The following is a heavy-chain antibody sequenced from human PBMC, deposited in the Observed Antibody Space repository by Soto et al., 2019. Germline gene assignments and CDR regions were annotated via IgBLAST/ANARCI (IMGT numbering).Heavy chain of an antibody. CDR3: ASTEVYCSGGSCYDSPDNWFDP. CDR1: GGSISSYY. CDR2: IYYSGST. D-gene: IGHD2-15*01. V-gene: IGHV4-59*08. Sequence: SETLSLTCTVSGGSISSYYWSWIRQPPGKGLEWIGYIYYSGSTNYNPSLKSRVTISVDTSKNQFSLKLSSVTAADTAVYYCASTEVYCSGGSCYDSPDNWFDPWGQGTLVTVSS. J-gene: IGHJ5*02.